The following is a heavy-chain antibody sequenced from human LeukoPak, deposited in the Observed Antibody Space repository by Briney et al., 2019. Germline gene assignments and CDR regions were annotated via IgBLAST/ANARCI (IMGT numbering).Heavy chain of an antibody. J-gene: IGHJ4*02. V-gene: IGHV4-30-4*01. D-gene: IGHD1-7*01. CDR2: IYYSGST. CDR3: ARHMGGTTYDH. CDR1: GGSISNSNYY. Sequence: SQTLSLTCTVSGGSISNSNYYWSWIRQPPGQGLEWIGYIYYSGSTYYNPSLKSRVTISVDTSKNQFFLELSSVTAADTAVFYCARHMGGTTYDHWGQGTLVTVSS.